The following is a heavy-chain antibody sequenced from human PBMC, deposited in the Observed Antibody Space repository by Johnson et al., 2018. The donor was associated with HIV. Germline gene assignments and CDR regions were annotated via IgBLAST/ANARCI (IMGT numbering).Heavy chain of an antibody. Sequence: QEQLVESGGGVVQPGRSLRLSCAASGFTVSSNYMSWVRQAPGKGLEWVSYISSSGSTIYYADSVKGRFTISRDNAKNSLYLHMHSLRAEDTAGYYCAKDPPSTWWYAFDIWGQGTMVTVSS. CDR2: ISSSGSTI. D-gene: IGHD2-15*01. CDR1: GFTVSSNY. V-gene: IGHV3-11*04. CDR3: AKDPPSTWWYAFDI. J-gene: IGHJ3*02.